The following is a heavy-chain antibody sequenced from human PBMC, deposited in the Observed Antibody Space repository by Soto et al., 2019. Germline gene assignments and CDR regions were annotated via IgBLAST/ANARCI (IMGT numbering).Heavy chain of an antibody. V-gene: IGHV3-21*01. CDR2: ISSSSSYI. Sequence: PGGSLRLSCAASGFTFSSYSMNWVRQAPGKGLEWVSSISSSSSYIYYADSVKGRFTISRGNAKNSLYLQMNSLRAEDTAVYYCARDHSYYYDSSGPFDYWGQGTLVTVSS. J-gene: IGHJ4*02. D-gene: IGHD3-22*01. CDR3: ARDHSYYYDSSGPFDY. CDR1: GFTFSSYS.